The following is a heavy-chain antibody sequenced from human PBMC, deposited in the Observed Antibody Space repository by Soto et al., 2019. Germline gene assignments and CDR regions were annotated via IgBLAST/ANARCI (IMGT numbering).Heavy chain of an antibody. CDR2: ISYDGSNK. Sequence: PGGSLRLSCAASGFTFSSYGMHWVRQAPGKGLEWVAVISYDGSNKYYADSVKGRFTISRDNSKNTLYLQMNSLRAEDTAVYYCAKDGSGSEYDYWGQGTLVTVSS. CDR1: GFTFSSYG. D-gene: IGHD3-10*01. CDR3: AKDGSGSEYDY. J-gene: IGHJ4*02. V-gene: IGHV3-30*18.